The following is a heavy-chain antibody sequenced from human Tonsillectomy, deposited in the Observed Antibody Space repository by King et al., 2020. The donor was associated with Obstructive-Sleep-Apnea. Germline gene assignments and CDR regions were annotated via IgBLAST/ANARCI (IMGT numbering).Heavy chain of an antibody. D-gene: IGHD3-22*01. CDR3: AHPADYYDSSGYWDY. Sequence: TLKESGPTLVKPTQTLTLTCTFSGFTLSTSGVGVGWIRQPPGKALEWLALIYWDDDKRYSPSLKSRLTITKDTSKNQVVLTMTNMDPVDTATYYCAHPADYYDSSGYWDYWGQGTLVTVSS. V-gene: IGHV2-5*02. CDR2: IYWDDDK. J-gene: IGHJ4*02. CDR1: GFTLSTSGVG.